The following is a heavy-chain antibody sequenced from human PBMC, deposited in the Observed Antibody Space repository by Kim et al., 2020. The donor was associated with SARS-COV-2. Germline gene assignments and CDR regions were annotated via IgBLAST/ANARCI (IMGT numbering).Heavy chain of an antibody. CDR3: ARAGATIFGVVSAVDI. J-gene: IGHJ3*02. D-gene: IGHD3-3*01. CDR2: IYYSGST. CDR1: GGSISSGGYY. Sequence: SETLSLTCTVSGGSISSGGYYWSWIRQHPVKGLEWIGYIYYSGSTYYNPSLKSRVTISVDTSKNQFSLKLSSVTAADTAVYYCARAGATIFGVVSAVDICGQGTMVTVSS. V-gene: IGHV4-31*03.